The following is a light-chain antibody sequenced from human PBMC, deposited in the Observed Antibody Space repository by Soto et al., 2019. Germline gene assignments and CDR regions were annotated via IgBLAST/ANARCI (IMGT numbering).Light chain of an antibody. CDR1: QSVTSNY. V-gene: IGKV3-20*01. CDR3: QQYGSSPQVT. CDR2: GAS. J-gene: IGKJ3*01. Sequence: ENVLTQSPGTLSLSPGERATLSCRASQSVTSNYLAWYQQNPGQAPRLLIYGASSRATGIPDRFSGSGSGTDFTLTISRLEPEDFAVYYCQQYGSSPQVTFGPGTKVDIK.